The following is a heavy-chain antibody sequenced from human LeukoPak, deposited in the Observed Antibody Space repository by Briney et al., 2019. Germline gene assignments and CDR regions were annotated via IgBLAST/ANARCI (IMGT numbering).Heavy chain of an antibody. D-gene: IGHD3-22*01. Sequence: GGSLRLSCAASGFTFSSYAMSWVRQAPGKGLEWVSAISSSSDNTYYAGSVRGRFTISRDNSKNTLFLQMNSLRADDTAVYYCAKPHYHDSSGYLWDCWGQGTLVTVSS. CDR3: AKPHYHDSSGYLWDC. V-gene: IGHV3-23*01. J-gene: IGHJ4*02. CDR2: ISSSSDNT. CDR1: GFTFSSYA.